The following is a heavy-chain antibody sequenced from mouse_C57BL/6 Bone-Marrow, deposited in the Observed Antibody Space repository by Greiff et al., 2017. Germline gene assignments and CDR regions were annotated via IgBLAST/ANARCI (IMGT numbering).Heavy chain of an antibody. CDR1: GFTFSSYA. Sequence: EVKLVESGEGLVKPGGSLKLSCAASGFTFSSYAMSWVRQTPEKRLEWVAYISSGGDYIYYADTVKGRFTISRDNARNTLYLQMSSLKSEDTAMYYCTIDSYSNPMDYWGQGTSVTVSS. J-gene: IGHJ4*01. CDR2: ISSGGDYI. CDR3: TIDSYSNPMDY. D-gene: IGHD2-5*01. V-gene: IGHV5-9-1*02.